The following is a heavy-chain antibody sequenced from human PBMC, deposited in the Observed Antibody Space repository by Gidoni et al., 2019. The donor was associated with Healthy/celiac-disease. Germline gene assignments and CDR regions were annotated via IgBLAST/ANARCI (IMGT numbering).Heavy chain of an antibody. D-gene: IGHD3-22*01. CDR1: CFSFRSYS. Sequence: QVQLVESGVGVVQPGRSLRLSCAAYCFSFRSYSMPWVRQAPGKGLEWVAVISYDGSNKYYADSVKGRFTIARDNSKNTLYLQMNSLRAEDTAVYYCARDRAYYYDSSGYPYYYGMDVWGQGTTVTVSS. V-gene: IGHV3-30-3*01. J-gene: IGHJ6*02. CDR3: ARDRAYYYDSSGYPYYYGMDV. CDR2: ISYDGSNK.